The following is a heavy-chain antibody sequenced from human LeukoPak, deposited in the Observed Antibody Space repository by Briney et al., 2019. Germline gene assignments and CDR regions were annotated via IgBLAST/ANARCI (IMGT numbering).Heavy chain of an antibody. Sequence: GGSLRLSCATSGFTFSSSTFGSYTMNWVRQAPGKGLEWVSSISSTGTYIYYTDSVKCRFTISRDIANSLLYLQMNSLRADDTAVYYCARDLDYSTGFDYWGQGTLVTVSS. CDR2: ISSTGTYI. V-gene: IGHV3-21*01. CDR1: GFTFSSSTFGSYT. J-gene: IGHJ4*02. D-gene: IGHD4-11*01. CDR3: ARDLDYSTGFDY.